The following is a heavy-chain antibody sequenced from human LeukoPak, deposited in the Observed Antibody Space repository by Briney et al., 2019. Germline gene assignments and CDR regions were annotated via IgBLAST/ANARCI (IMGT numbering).Heavy chain of an antibody. CDR3: PRAARVSYYYRDV. V-gene: IGHV3-7*04. CDR1: GFRFSNSW. CDR2: IKDDGSET. J-gene: IGHJ6*03. Sequence: GGSLRLSCAASGFRFSNSWMSWVRQAPGKGLEWVANIKDDGSETRYVDSVKGRFTMSRDNAKNSLYLQMNSLRAEDTAVDYCPRAARVSYYYRDVWAKGTTFTISS.